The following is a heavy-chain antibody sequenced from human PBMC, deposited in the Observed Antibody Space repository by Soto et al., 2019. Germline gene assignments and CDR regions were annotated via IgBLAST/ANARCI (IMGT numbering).Heavy chain of an antibody. V-gene: IGHV4-39*02. Sequence: SETLSLTCTVSGGSISSSTYYWSWMRQPPGKGLEWIASFFIGGNTYYNPSLKSRVTISVDTSKNQFSLKLSSVTAADTAVYFCARDKITGLFDYWGQGTLVTVSS. CDR2: FFIGGNT. CDR3: ARDKITGLFDY. CDR1: GGSISSSTYY. D-gene: IGHD2-8*02. J-gene: IGHJ4*02.